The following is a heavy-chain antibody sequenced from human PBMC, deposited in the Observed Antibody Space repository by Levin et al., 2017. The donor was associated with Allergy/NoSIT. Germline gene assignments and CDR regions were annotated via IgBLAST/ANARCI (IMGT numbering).Heavy chain of an antibody. CDR1: GYTFTSYA. CDR2: INAGNGNT. V-gene: IGHV1-3*01. J-gene: IGHJ4*02. Sequence: AASVKVSCKASGYTFTSYAMHWVRQAPGQRLEWMGWINAGNGNTKYSQKFQGRVTITRDTSASTAYMELSSLRSEDTAVYYCATERDYCSGGSCQARGDFDYWGQGTLVTVSS. CDR3: ATERDYCSGGSCQARGDFDY. D-gene: IGHD2-15*01.